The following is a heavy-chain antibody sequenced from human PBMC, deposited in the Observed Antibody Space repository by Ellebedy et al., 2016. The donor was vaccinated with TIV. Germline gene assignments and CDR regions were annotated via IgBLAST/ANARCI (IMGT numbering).Heavy chain of an antibody. CDR2: INHSGST. CDR3: AIQWEQPLDV. Sequence: MPGGSLRLSCAVYGGSFSGYYWSWIRQLPGKGLEWIGEINHSGSTNYNPSLKSRVTISVDTSKNQFSLKLSSVTAADTAVYYCAIQWEQPLDVWGQGTTVTVSS. V-gene: IGHV4-34*01. CDR1: GGSFSGYY. J-gene: IGHJ6*02. D-gene: IGHD1-26*01.